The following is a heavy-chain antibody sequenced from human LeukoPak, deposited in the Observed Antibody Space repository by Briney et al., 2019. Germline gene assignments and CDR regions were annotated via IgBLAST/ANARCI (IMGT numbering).Heavy chain of an antibody. J-gene: IGHJ4*02. CDR3: ARALDNGDYPFDY. CDR2: IYHSGRT. CDR1: SYSISSGYY. V-gene: IGHV4-38-2*01. Sequence: SETLSLTCAVSSYSISSGYYWGWIRQPPGEGLEWIGNIYHSGRTYYNPSLKRRVTISVDTSRNQFSLNLSSVTAADTAVYFCARALDNGDYPFDYWGQGTLVTVSS. D-gene: IGHD4-17*01.